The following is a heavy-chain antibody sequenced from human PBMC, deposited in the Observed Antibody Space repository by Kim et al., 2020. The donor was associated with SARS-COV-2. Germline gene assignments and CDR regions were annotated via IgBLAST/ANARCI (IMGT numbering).Heavy chain of an antibody. V-gene: IGHV1-46*01. CDR1: GYTFTSYY. J-gene: IGHJ4*02. D-gene: IGHD3-22*01. CDR2: INPSGGST. Sequence: ASVKVSCKASGYTFTSYYMHWVRQAPGQGLEWMGIINPSGGSTSYAQKFQGRVTMTRDTSTSTVYMELSSLRSEDTAVYYCARENRGYYDSSGYYDYWGQGTLVTVSS. CDR3: ARENRGYYDSSGYYDY.